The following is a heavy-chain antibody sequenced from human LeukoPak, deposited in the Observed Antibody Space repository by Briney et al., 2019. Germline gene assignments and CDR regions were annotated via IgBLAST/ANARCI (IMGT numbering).Heavy chain of an antibody. CDR3: ARDLSMDY. Sequence: SETLSLTCTVSGGSISNYYWSWIRQPPGKGLEWIGYVYSSGTTNYNPSLKSRVTISVDRSKNQFSLKLSSVTAADTAVYYCARDLSMDYWRQGTLVTVSS. CDR2: VYSSGTT. J-gene: IGHJ4*02. V-gene: IGHV4-59*01. CDR1: GGSISNYY.